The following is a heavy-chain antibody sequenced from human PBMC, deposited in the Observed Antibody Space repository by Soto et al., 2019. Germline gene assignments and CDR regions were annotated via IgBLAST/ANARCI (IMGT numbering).Heavy chain of an antibody. J-gene: IGHJ6*02. CDR3: ANWRDTDPPGGNYHYRMDI. Sequence: QVQLVQSGAEVKKPGASVKVSCKASGGTFKSYVISWVRQAPGQGLEWLGGIMPIFGTADYAQKFQGRVTITADESTSTADLELSSLTSEDTAVYYCANWRDTDPPGGNYHYRMDIWGQGTTVTVS. CDR2: IMPIFGTA. CDR1: GGTFKSYV. D-gene: IGHD1-1*01. V-gene: IGHV1-69*12.